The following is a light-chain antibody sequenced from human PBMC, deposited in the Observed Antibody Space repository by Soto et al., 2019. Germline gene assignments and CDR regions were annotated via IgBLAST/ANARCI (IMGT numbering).Light chain of an antibody. CDR2: EVS. CDR3: SSYTSSSTKV. J-gene: IGLJ1*01. CDR1: SSDVGGYNY. V-gene: IGLV2-14*01. Sequence: QSALTQPASVSGSPGQSITISCTGTSSDVGGYNYVSWYQQHPDKAPKLMIYEVSNRPSGVSNRFSGSKSGNAASLTISGLQAEDKADYYCSSYTSSSTKVFGTGTKVTVL.